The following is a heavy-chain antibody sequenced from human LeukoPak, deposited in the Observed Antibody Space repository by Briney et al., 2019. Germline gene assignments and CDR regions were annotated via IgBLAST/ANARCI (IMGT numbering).Heavy chain of an antibody. CDR2: ISYDGSNK. Sequence: GRSLRLSCAASGFTFSSYAMHWVRQAPGKGLEWVAVISYDGSNKYYADSVKGRFTISRDNSKNTLYLQMNSLRAEDTAVYYCAREEDYDSSGYSVNYFDYWAREPWSPSPQ. CDR3: AREEDYDSSGYSVNYFDY. D-gene: IGHD3-22*01. V-gene: IGHV3-30-3*01. CDR1: GFTFSSYA. J-gene: IGHJ4*02.